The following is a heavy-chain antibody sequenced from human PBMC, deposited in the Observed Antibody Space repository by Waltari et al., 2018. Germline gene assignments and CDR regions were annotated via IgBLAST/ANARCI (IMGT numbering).Heavy chain of an antibody. CDR2: IYRSGSS. CDR1: GYSICSGSY. Sequence: QVQLQESGPGLVKPSETLSLTCAVSGYSICSGSYWGWIRQPPGKGLEWIGSIYRSGSSYYNPSLKSPVTISVDTSKNQFSLKLSSVTAADTAMYYCARDRGYASGRGIDYWGQGTLVTVSS. V-gene: IGHV4-38-2*02. J-gene: IGHJ4*02. D-gene: IGHD3-10*01. CDR3: ARDRGYASGRGIDY.